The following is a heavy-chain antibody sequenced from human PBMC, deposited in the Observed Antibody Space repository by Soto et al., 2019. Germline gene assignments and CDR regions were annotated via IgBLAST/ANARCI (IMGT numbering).Heavy chain of an antibody. J-gene: IGHJ3*02. V-gene: IGHV3-15*01. Sequence: GGSLRLSCAASGFTFSNAWMSWVRQAPGKGLEWVGRIKSKTDGGTTDYAAPVKGRFTISRDDSKSIAYLQMNSLKTEDTAVYYCTRELNYYDSSGYYYVHPWDIWGQGTMVTVSS. CDR2: IKSKTDGGTT. CDR3: TRELNYYDSSGYYYVHPWDI. CDR1: GFTFSNAW. D-gene: IGHD3-22*01.